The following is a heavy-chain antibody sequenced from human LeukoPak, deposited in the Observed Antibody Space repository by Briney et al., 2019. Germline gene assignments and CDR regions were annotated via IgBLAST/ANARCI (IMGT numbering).Heavy chain of an antibody. V-gene: IGHV3-48*04. D-gene: IGHD3/OR15-3a*01. Sequence: GGSLRLSCAASGFSFSDYPMNWVRQAPGKGLEWVSYISSSSSTIHYADSVKGRFTISRDNAKNTLYLQMNSLRAEDTAVYYCARDTDWALDYWGQGTLVTVSS. J-gene: IGHJ4*02. CDR3: ARDTDWALDY. CDR1: GFSFSDYP. CDR2: ISSSSSTI.